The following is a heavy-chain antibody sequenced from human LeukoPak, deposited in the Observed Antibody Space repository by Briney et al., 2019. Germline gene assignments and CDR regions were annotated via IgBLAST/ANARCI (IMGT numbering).Heavy chain of an antibody. CDR2: ISRSSNYM. J-gene: IGHJ4*02. D-gene: IGHD6-13*01. CDR3: ARPLDSSNNYFDY. CDR1: GFTFSRNA. V-gene: IGHV3-21*01. Sequence: PGGSLRLSCAASGFTFSRNAMNWVRQAPGKGLEWVSFISRSSNYMSYADSVKGRFTISRDNAKNSLYLQMNSLRAEDTAVYYCARPLDSSNNYFDYWGQGTLVTVSA.